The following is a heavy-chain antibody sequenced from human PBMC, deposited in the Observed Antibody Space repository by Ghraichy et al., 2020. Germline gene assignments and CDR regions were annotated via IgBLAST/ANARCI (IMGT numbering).Heavy chain of an antibody. CDR3: ARDLVGATDSEDAFDI. CDR1: GDSVSSNSAA. D-gene: IGHD1-26*01. J-gene: IGHJ3*02. CDR2: TYYRSKWYN. V-gene: IGHV6-1*01. Sequence: SQTLSLTCAISGDSVSSNSAAWNWIRQSPSRGLEWLGRTYYRSKWYNDYAVSVKSRITINPDTSKNQFSLQLNSVTPEDTAVYYCARDLVGATDSEDAFDIWGQGTMVTVSS.